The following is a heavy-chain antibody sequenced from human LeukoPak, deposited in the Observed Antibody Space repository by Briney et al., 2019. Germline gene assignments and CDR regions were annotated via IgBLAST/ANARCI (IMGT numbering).Heavy chain of an antibody. CDR3: ARDLPHCSGGSCYASYYFDY. V-gene: IGHV1-46*01. J-gene: IGHJ4*02. CDR1: GYTFTSYY. Sequence: GASVKVSCKASGYTFTSYYMHWVRQAPGQGLEWMGIINPSGGSTSYAQKFQGRVTMTRDKSTSTVYMELSSLRSEDTAVYYCARDLPHCSGGSCYASYYFDYWGQGTLVTVSS. CDR2: INPSGGST. D-gene: IGHD2-15*01.